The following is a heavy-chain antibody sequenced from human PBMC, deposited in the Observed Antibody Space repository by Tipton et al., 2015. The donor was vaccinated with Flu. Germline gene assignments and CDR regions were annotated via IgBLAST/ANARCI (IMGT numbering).Heavy chain of an antibody. CDR2: IYHSGST. CDR1: GGSISSSSHY. J-gene: IGHJ4*02. D-gene: IGHD3-10*01. CDR3: ARGSGSGTYVIFYF. V-gene: IGHV4-39*07. Sequence: TLSLTCTVSGGSISSSSHYWGWIRQPPGKGLEWIGSIYHSGSTYYNPSLKSRVTMSVDTSKNEFSLKLSSVTAADTAVYYCARGSGSGTYVIFYFWGQGTLVTVSS.